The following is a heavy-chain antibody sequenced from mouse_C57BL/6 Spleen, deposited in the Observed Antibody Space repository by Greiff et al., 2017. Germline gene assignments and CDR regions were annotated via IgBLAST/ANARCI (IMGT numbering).Heavy chain of an antibody. V-gene: IGHV3-1*01. Sequence: EVQRVESGPGLVKPSQSLSLTCTVTGYSITSGYDWHWIRHFPGNKLEWMGYISYSGSTNYNPSLKSRISITHDTSKNHFFLNLNSVTTEDTATYYGAIESSYAWGAYWGQGTLVTVSA. J-gene: IGHJ3*01. CDR1: GYSITSGYD. CDR2: ISYSGST. CDR3: AIESSYAWGAY. D-gene: IGHD1-1*01.